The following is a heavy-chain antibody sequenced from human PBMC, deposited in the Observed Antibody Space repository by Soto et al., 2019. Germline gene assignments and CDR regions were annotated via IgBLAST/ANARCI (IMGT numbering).Heavy chain of an antibody. Sequence: ASVKVSCKASGYTFTSYGISWVRQAPGQGLEWMGWISGYNGKTNYAQKVQDRVTMTTDTSTSTAYMELRSLRSDDTAVYYCARDLGPFKWLWFLWGQGTLVTVSS. CDR2: ISGYNGKT. J-gene: IGHJ4*02. V-gene: IGHV1-18*01. D-gene: IGHD3-22*01. CDR3: ARDLGPFKWLWFL. CDR1: GYTFTSYG.